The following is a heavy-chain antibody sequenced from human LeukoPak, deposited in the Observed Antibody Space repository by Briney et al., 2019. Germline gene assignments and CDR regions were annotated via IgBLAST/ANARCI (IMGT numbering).Heavy chain of an antibody. CDR1: GFTFSSYD. CDR2: IGTAGDT. D-gene: IGHD1-26*01. Sequence: GGSLRLSCAASGFTFSSYDMHWVRQATGKGLEWVSAIGTAGDTYYPGSVKGRFTISRENAKNSLYLQMNSLRAGDTAVYYCARGNGIVGATTRFDPWGQGTLVIVSS. J-gene: IGHJ5*02. CDR3: ARGNGIVGATTRFDP. V-gene: IGHV3-13*04.